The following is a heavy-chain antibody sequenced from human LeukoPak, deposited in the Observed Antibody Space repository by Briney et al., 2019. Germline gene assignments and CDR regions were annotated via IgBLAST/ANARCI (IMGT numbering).Heavy chain of an antibody. CDR2: INPNSGGT. CDR1: GFIFTAYY. J-gene: IGHJ4*02. V-gene: IGHV1-2*04. CDR3: ARGRREYSSSWLDY. Sequence: GASVMVSCKASGFIFTAYYMHWVRQAPGQGLEWMGWINPNSGGTNYAQKFQGWVTMTRDTSISTAYMELSRLRSDDTAVYYCARGRREYSSSWLDYWGQGTLVTVSS. D-gene: IGHD6-13*01.